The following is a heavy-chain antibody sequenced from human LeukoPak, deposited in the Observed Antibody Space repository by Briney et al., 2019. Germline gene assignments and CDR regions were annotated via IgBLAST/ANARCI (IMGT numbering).Heavy chain of an antibody. J-gene: IGHJ5*02. CDR2: IYYSGST. V-gene: IGHV4-59*01. Sequence: SETLSLTCTVSGGSISSYYWSWTRQPPGKGLEWIGYIYYSGSTNYNPSLKSRVTISVDTSKNQFSLKLSSVTAADTAVYYCARGSPPYCNGGSCYPNWFDPWRQGTLVTVSS. D-gene: IGHD2-15*01. CDR3: ARGSPPYCNGGSCYPNWFDP. CDR1: GGSISSYY.